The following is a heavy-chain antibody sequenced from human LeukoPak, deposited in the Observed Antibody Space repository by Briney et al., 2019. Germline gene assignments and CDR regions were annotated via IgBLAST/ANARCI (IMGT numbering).Heavy chain of an antibody. Sequence: GASVKVSCKASGYTFTSYSISWVRQAPGQGLEWMGWISAYNGNTNYAQKLQGRVTMTTDTSTSTAYMELRSLRSDDTAVYYCARDRSYYDSSGYCDYWGQGTLVTVSS. CDR3: ARDRSYYDSSGYCDY. CDR1: GYTFTSYS. CDR2: ISAYNGNT. V-gene: IGHV1-18*01. J-gene: IGHJ4*02. D-gene: IGHD3-22*01.